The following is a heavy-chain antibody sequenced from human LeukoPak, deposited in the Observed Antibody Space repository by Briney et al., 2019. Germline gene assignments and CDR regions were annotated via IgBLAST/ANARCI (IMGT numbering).Heavy chain of an antibody. CDR1: GFTFSSYA. D-gene: IGHD2-15*01. CDR3: ASQYGSYEGPYYYYGMDV. V-gene: IGHV3-30-3*01. Sequence: PGGSLRLSCAASGFTFSSYAMHWVRQAPGKGLEWVAVISYDGSNKYYADSVKGRFTISRDNSKNTLYLQMNSLRAEDTAVYYCASQYGSYEGPYYYYGMDVWGQGTTVTVSS. J-gene: IGHJ6*02. CDR2: ISYDGSNK.